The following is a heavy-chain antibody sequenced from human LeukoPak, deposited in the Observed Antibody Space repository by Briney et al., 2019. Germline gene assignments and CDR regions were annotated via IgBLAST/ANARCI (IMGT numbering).Heavy chain of an antibody. Sequence: PSETLSLTCTVSGGSISSGSYYWSWIRQPAGKGLEWIGRIYTSGSTNYNPSLKSRVTISVDTSKNQFSLKLSSVTAADTAVYYCAAPRFWSGKGPSQYYYYYMDVWGKGTTVTVSS. V-gene: IGHV4-61*02. J-gene: IGHJ6*03. CDR1: GGSISSGSYY. D-gene: IGHD3-3*01. CDR3: AAPRFWSGKGPSQYYYYYMDV. CDR2: IYTSGST.